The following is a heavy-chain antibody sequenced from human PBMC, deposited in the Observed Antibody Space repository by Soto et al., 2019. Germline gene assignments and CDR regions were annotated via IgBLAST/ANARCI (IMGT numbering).Heavy chain of an antibody. J-gene: IGHJ6*03. CDR1: GGSISSYY. CDR3: ARDKGAAAGAYYYYYMDV. D-gene: IGHD6-13*01. Sequence: QVQLQESGPGLVKPSETLSLTCTVSGGSISSYYWSWIRQPPGKGLEWIGYIYYSGSTNYNPSLKSRVTISVDTSKTQFSLKLRSVTAADTAVYFCARDKGAAAGAYYYYYMDVWGKGTTVTVSS. V-gene: IGHV4-59*01. CDR2: IYYSGST.